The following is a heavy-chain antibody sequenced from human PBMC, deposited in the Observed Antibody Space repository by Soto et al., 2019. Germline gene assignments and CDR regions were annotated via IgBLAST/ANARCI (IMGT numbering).Heavy chain of an antibody. Sequence: EVQLVQSGAEVKKPGESLRISCKGSGYSFTSYWISWVRQMPGKGLEWMGRIDPSDSYTNYSPSFQGHVTISADKSISTAYLQWSSLKASDTAMYYCARQDVDTAMVTRYGMDVWGQGTTVTVSS. CDR1: GYSFTSYW. V-gene: IGHV5-10-1*03. CDR2: IDPSDSYT. D-gene: IGHD5-18*01. J-gene: IGHJ6*02. CDR3: ARQDVDTAMVTRYGMDV.